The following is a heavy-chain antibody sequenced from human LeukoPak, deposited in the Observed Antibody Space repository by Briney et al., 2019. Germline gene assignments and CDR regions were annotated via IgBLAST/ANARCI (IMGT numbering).Heavy chain of an antibody. CDR3: ARVIPAYSSSSYYFDY. D-gene: IGHD6-13*01. V-gene: IGHV4-59*01. J-gene: IGHJ4*02. CDR1: GVSISSYY. CDR2: IYYSGST. Sequence: SETLSLTCTVSGVSISSYYWSWIRQPPGKGLEWIGYIYYSGSTNYNPSLKSRVTISVDTSKNQFSLKLSSVTAADTAVYYCARVIPAYSSSSYYFDYWGQGTLVTVSS.